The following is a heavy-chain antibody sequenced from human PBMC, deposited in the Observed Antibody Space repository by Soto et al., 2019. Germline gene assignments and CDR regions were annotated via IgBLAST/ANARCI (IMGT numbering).Heavy chain of an antibody. Sequence: QVQLQESGPGLVKPSETLSLTCSVSGGSISNHYWSWIRQPPGQGLEWIGYIYYNGKTNYNPSLTSRVTMSVDTSRNQISLKLTTVTAADTAVSYCTRANWYSEYWGQGTLVTVSS. V-gene: IGHV4-59*11. D-gene: IGHD7-27*01. CDR2: IYYNGKT. J-gene: IGHJ4*02. CDR3: TRANWYSEY. CDR1: GGSISNHY.